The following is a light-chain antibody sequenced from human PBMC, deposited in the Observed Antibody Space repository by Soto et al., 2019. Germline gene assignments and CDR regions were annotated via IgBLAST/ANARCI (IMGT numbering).Light chain of an antibody. V-gene: IGLV2-23*02. CDR2: EVN. Sequence: QSVLTQPASVSGSPGQSITISCTGTSSDVGSYNLVSWYQQHPGKAPKIMIYEVNKRPSGVSNRFSGSKSGNTASLTISGLQAEDEADYYCCSYAGGSISVFGGGTKVTVL. J-gene: IGLJ3*02. CDR3: CSYAGGSISV. CDR1: SSDVGSYNL.